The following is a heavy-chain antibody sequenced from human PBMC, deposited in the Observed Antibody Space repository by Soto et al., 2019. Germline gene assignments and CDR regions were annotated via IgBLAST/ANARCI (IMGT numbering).Heavy chain of an antibody. D-gene: IGHD3-22*01. V-gene: IGHV3-30*18. CDR2: ISYDGSNK. CDR3: AKENRRGLYYDSSGYPPGDY. J-gene: IGHJ4*02. CDR1: GFTFSSYG. Sequence: QVQLVESGGGVVQPGRSLRLSCAASGFTFSSYGMHWVRQAPGKGLEWVAVISYDGSNKYYADSVKGRFTISRDNSKNTLYLQMNSLRAEDTAVYYCAKENRRGLYYDSSGYPPGDYWGQGTLVTVSS.